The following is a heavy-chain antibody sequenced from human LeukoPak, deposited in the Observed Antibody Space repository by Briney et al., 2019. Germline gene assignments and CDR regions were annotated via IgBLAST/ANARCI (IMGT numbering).Heavy chain of an antibody. D-gene: IGHD6-19*01. CDR1: GGTFSSYA. J-gene: IGHJ4*02. Sequence: GSSVKVSCKASGGTFSSYAISWVRQAPGQGLEWMGGIIPIFGTANYAQKFQGRVTITADKSTSTAYMELSSLRSEDTAVYYRARRGHSSGWYYFDYWGQGTLVTVSS. CDR2: IIPIFGTA. V-gene: IGHV1-69*06. CDR3: ARRGHSSGWYYFDY.